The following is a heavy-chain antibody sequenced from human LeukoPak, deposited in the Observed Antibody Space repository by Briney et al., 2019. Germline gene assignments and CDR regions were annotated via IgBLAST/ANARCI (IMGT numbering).Heavy chain of an antibody. Sequence: PGGSLRLSCAASGFTFSNYWMHWVRQAPGKGLAWVSRINTDGSITTYADSVKGRFTISRDNAKNTLYLHMNSLRAEDTAVYYCARAVGVTDYWGQGTLVTVSS. V-gene: IGHV3-74*01. D-gene: IGHD1-26*01. CDR2: INTDGSIT. CDR1: GFTFSNYW. CDR3: ARAVGVTDY. J-gene: IGHJ4*02.